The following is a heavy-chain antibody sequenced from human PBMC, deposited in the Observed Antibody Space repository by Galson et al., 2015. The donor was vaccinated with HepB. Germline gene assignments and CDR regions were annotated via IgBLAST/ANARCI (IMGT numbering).Heavy chain of an antibody. D-gene: IGHD3-16*01. CDR2: ITGGGGTT. CDR1: GFTFSTYA. CDR3: ASGGTSDTWPKFDY. V-gene: IGHV3-23*01. Sequence: SLRLSCAASGFTFSTYAMTWVRQAPGKGLEWVSTITGGGGTTYFADSVKGRFTISRDDSKNTLSLQMNSLRVEDTAVYYCASGGTSDTWPKFDYWGQGTLVPVSS. J-gene: IGHJ4*02.